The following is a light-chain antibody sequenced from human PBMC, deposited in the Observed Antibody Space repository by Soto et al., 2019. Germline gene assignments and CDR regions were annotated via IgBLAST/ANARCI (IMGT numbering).Light chain of an antibody. CDR3: LRHNSFPFT. CDR2: AAS. Sequence: DIQMTQSPSSLSASMGDRVTISCRASQGIRKDLGWFQQKPGKAPKRLIYAASSLESGVPSRFSVSGSGTEFTLTISSLQPEDFATYYCLRHNSFPFTFGQGTKLDIK. CDR1: QGIRKD. V-gene: IGKV1-17*01. J-gene: IGKJ2*01.